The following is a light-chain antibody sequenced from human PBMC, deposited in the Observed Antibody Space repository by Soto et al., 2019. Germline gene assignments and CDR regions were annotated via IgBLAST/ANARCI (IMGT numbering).Light chain of an antibody. V-gene: IGKV1-39*01. CDR2: AAS. CDR1: QSIRRS. CDR3: QQSYSTPIT. Sequence: QSPSSLSASVADRVTITCRASQSIRRSLNWYQQKPGKAPKLLIYAASSLQSGVPSRFSGSGYGTDFTLTISSLQPEDFATYYCQQSYSTPITFGQGTRLEI. J-gene: IGKJ5*01.